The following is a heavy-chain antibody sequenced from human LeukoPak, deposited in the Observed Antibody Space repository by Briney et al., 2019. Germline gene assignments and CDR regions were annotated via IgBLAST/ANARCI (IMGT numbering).Heavy chain of an antibody. V-gene: IGHV1-69*01. CDR2: IIPIFGTA. D-gene: IGHD6-13*01. Sequence: SVKVSCKASGGTFSSYAISWVRQAPGQGLEWMGGIIPIFGTANYAQKFQGRVTITADESTSTAYMELSSLRSEDTAVYYCAREGRIAADNYYYYYGMDVWGQGTTVTVSS. CDR1: GGTFSSYA. CDR3: AREGRIAADNYYYYYGMDV. J-gene: IGHJ6*02.